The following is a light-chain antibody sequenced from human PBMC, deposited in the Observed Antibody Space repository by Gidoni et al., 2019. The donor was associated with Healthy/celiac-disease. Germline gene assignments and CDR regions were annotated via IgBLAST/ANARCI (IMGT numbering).Light chain of an antibody. CDR3: FSYAGSSTPHG. J-gene: IGLJ1*01. CDR2: EVL. V-gene: IGLV2-23*02. CDR1: SSDVGSYNL. Sequence: QSALPQPASVSGSPGQSITISCTGTSSDVGSYNLVPWYQQHPGKAPKLMIYEVLKRHSGVSTRFSGSKCRNTATMTMSGLQAEDEADYYGFSYAGSSTPHGFGTGTKVTVL.